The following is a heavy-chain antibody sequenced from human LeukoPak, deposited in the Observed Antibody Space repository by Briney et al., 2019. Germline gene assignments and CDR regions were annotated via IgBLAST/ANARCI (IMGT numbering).Heavy chain of an antibody. J-gene: IGHJ5*02. Sequence: SETLSLTCTVSVGFISPYFWSWFRQPPGKGLEWIGYISYTGSTIYSPSLKSRVTISVDTSKNQFSLQLTSVTAADTAVYYCARDDYRGVTNFDPWGQGTLVTVPS. V-gene: IGHV4-59*01. CDR1: VGFISPYF. CDR3: ARDDYRGVTNFDP. CDR2: ISYTGST. D-gene: IGHD3-10*01.